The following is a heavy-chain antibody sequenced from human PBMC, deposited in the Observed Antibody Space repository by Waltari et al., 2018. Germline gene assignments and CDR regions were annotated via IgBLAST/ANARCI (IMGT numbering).Heavy chain of an antibody. J-gene: IGHJ4*02. V-gene: IGHV3-23*01. CDR3: AKGEGTSSFPDF. Sequence: QLLQSGGGLVQPGGSLRLSCAASGFTFSKYAMTWVRQAPGKGREWVSAISGDGGTTYYADSVKGRFTISRDTPKNTLFLLMSRPRVEDTAIYYCAKGEGTSSFPDFWGQGILVTVSS. CDR1: GFTFSKYA. D-gene: IGHD6-6*01. CDR2: ISGDGGTT.